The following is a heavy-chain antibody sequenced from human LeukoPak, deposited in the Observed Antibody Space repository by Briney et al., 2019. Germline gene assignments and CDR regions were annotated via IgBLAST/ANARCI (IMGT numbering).Heavy chain of an antibody. Sequence: GSSVKVSCKASGGTFSSYAISWVRQAPGQGLEWMGGIIPIFGTANYAQKFQGRVTITADESTSTAYMELSSLRSGDTAVYYCARDKLSTYYYDSSGSPRYFDYWGQGTLVTVSS. CDR2: IIPIFGTA. CDR3: ARDKLSTYYYDSSGSPRYFDY. V-gene: IGHV1-69*01. D-gene: IGHD3-22*01. J-gene: IGHJ4*02. CDR1: GGTFSSYA.